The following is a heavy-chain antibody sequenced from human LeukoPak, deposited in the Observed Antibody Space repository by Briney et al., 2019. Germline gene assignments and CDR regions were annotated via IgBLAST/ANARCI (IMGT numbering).Heavy chain of an antibody. V-gene: IGHV3-7*01. D-gene: IGHD3-16*01. CDR1: GFTFSSYE. Sequence: GGSLRLSCAASGFTFSSYEMNWVRQAPGKGLEWVANIKKDGSAKYYVDSVKGRFTISRDNAENSVYLQMNSLRAEDTAVYYCARDSFSGNYGDYYYYMDVWGKGTTVTISS. CDR2: IKKDGSAK. J-gene: IGHJ6*03. CDR3: ARDSFSGNYGDYYYYMDV.